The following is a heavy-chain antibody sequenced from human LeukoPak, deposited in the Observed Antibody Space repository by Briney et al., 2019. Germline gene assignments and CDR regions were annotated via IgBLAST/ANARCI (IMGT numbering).Heavy chain of an antibody. CDR3: GRDPDYGDPY. J-gene: IGHJ4*02. CDR1: GFSFSDSY. Sequence: GGSLRLSCSASGFSFSDSYMSWFRLSPEKGLEWIAYITSSGTTTEYADSVKGRFTISRVDAKNSLYLQMNSLRPEDTAVYYCGRDPDYGDPYWGQGTLVTVSS. D-gene: IGHD4/OR15-4a*01. V-gene: IGHV3-11*01. CDR2: ITSSGTTT.